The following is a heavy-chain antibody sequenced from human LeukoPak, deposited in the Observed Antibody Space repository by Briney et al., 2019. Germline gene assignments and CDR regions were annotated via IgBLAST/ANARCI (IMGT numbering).Heavy chain of an antibody. CDR2: IKQDGSVK. V-gene: IGHV3-7*01. J-gene: IGHJ4*02. Sequence: GGSLRLSCAASGFTFSTYWMTWVRQAPGKGLEWVANIKQDGSVKYYVDSVKGRFTLSRDNSKNSLYLQMDSLRAEDTAVYYCVKDERSGSYIYWGQGTLVTASS. D-gene: IGHD1-26*01. CDR3: VKDERSGSYIY. CDR1: GFTFSTYW.